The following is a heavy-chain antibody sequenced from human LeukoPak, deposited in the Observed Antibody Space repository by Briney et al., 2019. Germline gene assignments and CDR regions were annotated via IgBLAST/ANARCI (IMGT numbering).Heavy chain of an antibody. J-gene: IGHJ5*02. Sequence: ASVRVSCKASGDSFGTKDIGWVRQAPGQGLEWMGWISGSSGHTVYAQHLQGRLTLTTDTSTDTAYMELRSLKSDDTAVYYCARHTGLGWFGPWRQGTLVTVSS. V-gene: IGHV1-18*01. CDR3: ARHTGLGWFGP. D-gene: IGHD3/OR15-3a*01. CDR1: GDSFGTKD. CDR2: ISGSSGHT.